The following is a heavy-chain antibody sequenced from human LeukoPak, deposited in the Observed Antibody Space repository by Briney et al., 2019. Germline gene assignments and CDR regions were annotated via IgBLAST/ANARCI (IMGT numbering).Heavy chain of an antibody. CDR1: GFTFTTYW. J-gene: IGHJ3*02. CDR3: ARSYGEGAFDI. CDR2: ISSSSSYI. D-gene: IGHD3-10*01. Sequence: GGSLRLSCAASGFTFTTYWMTWVRQAPGKGLEWVSSISSSSSYIYYADSVKGRFTISRDNAKKSLYLQMNSLRAEDTAVYYCARSYGEGAFDIWGQGTMVTVSS. V-gene: IGHV3-21*01.